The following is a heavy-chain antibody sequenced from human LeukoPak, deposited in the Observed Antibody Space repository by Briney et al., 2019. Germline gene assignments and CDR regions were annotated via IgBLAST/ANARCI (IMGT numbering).Heavy chain of an antibody. J-gene: IGHJ4*02. CDR2: INHSGST. D-gene: IGHD1-1*01. Sequence: PSETLSLTCAVYGGSFSGYYWSWIRQPPGKGLEWIGEINHSGSTNYNPSLKSRVTISVDTSKNQFSLKLSPVTAADTAVYYCARERGRQDYWGQGTLVTVSS. V-gene: IGHV4-34*01. CDR3: ARERGRQDY. CDR1: GGSFSGYY.